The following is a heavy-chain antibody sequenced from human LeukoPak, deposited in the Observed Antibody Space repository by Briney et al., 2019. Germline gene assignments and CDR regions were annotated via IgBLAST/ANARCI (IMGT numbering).Heavy chain of an antibody. Sequence: GGSLRLSCAASGFTFSSYEMNWVRQAPGKGLEWVSYISSSGSTIYYADSVKGRFTISRDNAKNSLYLQMNSLRGEDTAVYYCARGGCTTNSCYMDVWGKGTTVTVSS. J-gene: IGHJ6*03. D-gene: IGHD2-2*01. CDR3: ARGGCTTNSCYMDV. CDR1: GFTFSSYE. V-gene: IGHV3-48*03. CDR2: ISSSGSTI.